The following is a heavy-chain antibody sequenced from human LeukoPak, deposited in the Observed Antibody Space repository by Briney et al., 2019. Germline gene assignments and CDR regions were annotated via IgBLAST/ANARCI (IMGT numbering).Heavy chain of an antibody. D-gene: IGHD5-24*01. V-gene: IGHV3-21*01. Sequence: KPGGSLRLSCAASGFTFSSYTMNWVRQGPGKGLEWVSSISSSSSYIYYADSLKGRFTVSRDNAKNSLYLQMNGLRVEDTAVYYCATARDGYRKGFDSWSQGTLVTVSS. CDR2: ISSSSSYI. CDR1: GFTFSSYT. J-gene: IGHJ4*02. CDR3: ATARDGYRKGFDS.